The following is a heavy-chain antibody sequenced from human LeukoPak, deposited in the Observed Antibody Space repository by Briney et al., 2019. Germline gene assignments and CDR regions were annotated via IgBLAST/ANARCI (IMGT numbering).Heavy chain of an antibody. Sequence: PSETLSLTCAVSGGSISSSSYYWGWIRQPPGKGLEWIGSIYYSGSTYYNPLLKSRVTISVDTSKNQFSLKLSSVTAADTAVYYCARHVLSGYLNYWYFDLWGRGTLVTVSS. J-gene: IGHJ2*01. CDR3: ARHVLSGYLNYWYFDL. D-gene: IGHD3-3*01. CDR1: GGSISSSSYY. V-gene: IGHV4-39*01. CDR2: IYYSGST.